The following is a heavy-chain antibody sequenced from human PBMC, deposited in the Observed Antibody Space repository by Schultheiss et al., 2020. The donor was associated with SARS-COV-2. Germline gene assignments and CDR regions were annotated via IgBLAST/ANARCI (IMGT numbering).Heavy chain of an antibody. J-gene: IGHJ6*03. D-gene: IGHD6-6*01. V-gene: IGHV1-8*01. CDR1: GYTFTSYD. CDR3: ARRKFYSSSSGYYYYYYMDV. CDR2: MNPNSGNT. Sequence: GESLKISCKASGYTFTSYDINWVRQATGQGLEWMGWMNPNSGNTGYAQKFQGRVTMTRNTSISTAYMELSSLRSEDTAVYYCARRKFYSSSSGYYYYYYMDVWGKGTTVTVSS.